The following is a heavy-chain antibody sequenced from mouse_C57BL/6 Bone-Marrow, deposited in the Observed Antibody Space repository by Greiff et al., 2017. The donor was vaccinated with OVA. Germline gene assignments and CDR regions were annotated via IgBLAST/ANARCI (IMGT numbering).Heavy chain of an antibody. Sequence: EVKLMESGEGLVKPGGSLKLSCAASGFTFSSYAMSWVRQTPEKRLEWVAYISSGGDYIYYANTVKGRFTISRDNARNTLYLQMSSLKSEDTAMYYCTRLLDAMDYWGQGTSVTVSS. CDR3: TRLLDAMDY. CDR1: GFTFSSYA. CDR2: ISSGGDYI. D-gene: IGHD2-1*01. J-gene: IGHJ4*01. V-gene: IGHV5-9-1*02.